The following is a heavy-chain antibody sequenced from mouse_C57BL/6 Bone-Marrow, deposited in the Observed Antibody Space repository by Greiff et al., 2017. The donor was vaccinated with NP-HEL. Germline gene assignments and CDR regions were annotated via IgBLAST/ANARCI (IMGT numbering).Heavy chain of an antibody. CDR1: GFTFSDYY. V-gene: IGHV5-12*01. CDR3: ARYNWGLFDY. Sequence: DVKLQESGGGLVQPGGSLKLSCAASGFTFSDYYMYWVRQTPEKRLEWVAYISNGGGSTYYPDTVKGRFTISRDNAKNTLYLQMSRLKSEDTAMYYCARYNWGLFDYWGQGTTLTVSS. CDR2: ISNGGGST. D-gene: IGHD4-1*02. J-gene: IGHJ2*01.